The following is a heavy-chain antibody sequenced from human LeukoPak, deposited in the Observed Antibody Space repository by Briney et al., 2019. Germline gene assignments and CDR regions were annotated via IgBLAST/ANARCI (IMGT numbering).Heavy chain of an antibody. V-gene: IGHV4-61*01. CDR3: ARGALRYSQRFDP. D-gene: IGHD5/OR15-5a*01. Sequence: PSETLSLTCTVSGVSISSSSYYWSWVRQPPGRGLEWIGYIYYSGSTNYNPSLKSRVTISVDTSKNQFSLKLSSVTAADTAVYYCARGALRYSQRFDPWGQGTLVTVSS. CDR1: GVSISSSSYY. CDR2: IYYSGST. J-gene: IGHJ5*02.